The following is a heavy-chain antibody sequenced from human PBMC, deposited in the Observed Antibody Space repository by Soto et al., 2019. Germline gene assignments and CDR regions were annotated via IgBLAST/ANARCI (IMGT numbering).Heavy chain of an antibody. V-gene: IGHV4-30-2*01. D-gene: IGHD5-12*01. J-gene: IGHJ4*02. CDR3: AAGGGLPRYY. Sequence: SETLSLTCAVSGGSISSGGYSWSWIRPPPGKGLEWIGYIYHSGSTYYNPSLKSRVTISVDRSKNQFSLKLSSVTAADTAVYYCAAGGGLPRYYWGQGTLVTVSS. CDR1: GGSISSGGYS. CDR2: IYHSGST.